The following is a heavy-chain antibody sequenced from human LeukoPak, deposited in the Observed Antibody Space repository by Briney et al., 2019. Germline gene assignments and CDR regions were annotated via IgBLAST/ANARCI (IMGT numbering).Heavy chain of an antibody. V-gene: IGHV1-2*02. CDR3: ARVKGGLRGPN. CDR1: GYTFTGYY. D-gene: IGHD4-17*01. Sequence: GASVKVSCKASGYTFTGYYMHWVRQAPGQGLEWMGWINPNSGGTNYAQKFQGRVTTTRDTSISTVYMELSRLRSDDTAVYYCARVKGGLRGPNWGQGTLVTVSS. J-gene: IGHJ4*02. CDR2: INPNSGGT.